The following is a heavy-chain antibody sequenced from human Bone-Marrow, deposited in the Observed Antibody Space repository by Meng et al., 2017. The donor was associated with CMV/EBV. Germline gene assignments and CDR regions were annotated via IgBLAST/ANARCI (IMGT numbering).Heavy chain of an antibody. CDR2: IYPSASDA. V-gene: IGHV5-51*01. Sequence: YSFVHYWIGWVRQMPGKGLEWMGLIYPSASDARYSPSFQGQVTISVDKSSSIAYLQWSSLKASDTAIYYCARHGSIGSGSYRTPFDYWGQGTLVTVSS. J-gene: IGHJ4*02. D-gene: IGHD1-26*01. CDR1: YSFVHYW. CDR3: ARHGSIGSGSYRTPFDY.